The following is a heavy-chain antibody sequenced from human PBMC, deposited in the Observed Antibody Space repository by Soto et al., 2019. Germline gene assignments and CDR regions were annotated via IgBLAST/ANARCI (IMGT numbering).Heavy chain of an antibody. D-gene: IGHD5-18*01. V-gene: IGHV4-61*01. CDR2: IYYSGST. J-gene: IGHJ6*02. Sequence: SETLSLTCTVSGGSVSSGSYYWSWIRQPPGKGLEWIGYIYYSGSTNYNPSLKSRVTISVDTSKNQFSLKLSSVTAADTAVYYCAREDTAMPRDYGMDVWGQGTTVTVSS. CDR3: AREDTAMPRDYGMDV. CDR1: GGSVSSGSYY.